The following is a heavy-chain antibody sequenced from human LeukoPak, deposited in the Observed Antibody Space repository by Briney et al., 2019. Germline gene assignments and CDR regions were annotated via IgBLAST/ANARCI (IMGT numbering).Heavy chain of an antibody. V-gene: IGHV5-51*01. J-gene: IGHJ6*03. Sequence: GESLKISCKGSGYSFTSYWIGWVRQMPGKGLEWMGIIYPGDSDTRYSPSFQGQVTISADKSISTAYLQWSSLKASDTAMYYCARQAVKYNYYYYMDVWGKGTTVTISS. D-gene: IGHD4-17*01. CDR2: IYPGDSDT. CDR1: GYSFTSYW. CDR3: ARQAVKYNYYYYMDV.